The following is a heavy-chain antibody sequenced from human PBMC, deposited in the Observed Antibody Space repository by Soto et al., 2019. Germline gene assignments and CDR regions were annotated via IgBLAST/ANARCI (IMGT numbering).Heavy chain of an antibody. V-gene: IGHV4-39*01. CDR3: ARRRYCSGGSCYWFDP. D-gene: IGHD2-15*01. CDR2: IYYLGNT. CDR1: GGSISSSSSY. Sequence: LSLTCTVSGGSISSSSSYWGWIRQPPGKGLEWVGSIYYLGNTYYNPSLGGRVSISVDKSKNQFSLKLSSVTAADTAVYYCARRRYCSGGSCYWFDPWGQGTLVTVSS. J-gene: IGHJ5*02.